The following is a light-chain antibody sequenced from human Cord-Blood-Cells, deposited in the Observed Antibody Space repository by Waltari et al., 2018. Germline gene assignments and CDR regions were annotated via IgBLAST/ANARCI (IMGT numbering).Light chain of an antibody. CDR2: GAS. V-gene: IGKV3-15*01. J-gene: IGKJ1*01. CDR1: QRVSSN. CDR3: QQYNNWPPWT. Sequence: EIVMTQSPAPLSLSPGERATLSSRASQRVSSNLAGYQQKPGQAPTLLIYGASTRATGIPARFSGSGSGTEFTLTISSLQSEDFAVYYCQQYNNWPPWTFGQGTKVEIK.